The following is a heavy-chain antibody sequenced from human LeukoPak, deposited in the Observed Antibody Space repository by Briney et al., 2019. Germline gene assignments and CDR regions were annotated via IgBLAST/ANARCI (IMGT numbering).Heavy chain of an antibody. CDR3: ARQGARFGELLSFYAMDV. Sequence: SETLSLTCTVSGGSISSYPWNWIRQPPGKGLEWIGNIYYSGSTNYNPPLKSRVTISPDTSKNQFSLRLSSVTAADTAVYYCARQGARFGELLSFYAMDVWGQGTTVTVSS. D-gene: IGHD3-10*01. J-gene: IGHJ6*02. CDR1: GGSISSYP. CDR2: IYYSGST. V-gene: IGHV4-59*08.